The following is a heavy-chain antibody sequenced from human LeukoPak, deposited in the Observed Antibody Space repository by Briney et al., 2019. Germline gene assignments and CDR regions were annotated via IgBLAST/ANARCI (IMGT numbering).Heavy chain of an antibody. J-gene: IGHJ3*02. CDR3: AKDGITMIVVVNDAFDI. D-gene: IGHD3-22*01. Sequence: GGSLRLSCAASGFTFSSSAMSWVRQAPGKGLEWVSAISGSGGSTYYADSVKGRFTISRDNSKNTLYLQMNSLRAEDTAVYYCAKDGITMIVVVNDAFDIWGQGTMVTVSS. V-gene: IGHV3-23*01. CDR1: GFTFSSSA. CDR2: ISGSGGST.